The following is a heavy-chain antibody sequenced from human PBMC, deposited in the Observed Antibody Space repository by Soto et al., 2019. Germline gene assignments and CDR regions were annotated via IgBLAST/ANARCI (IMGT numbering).Heavy chain of an antibody. J-gene: IGHJ4*02. CDR1: GDSISTFY. CDR3: ARGRTVRNYADDSSDYFYFFDY. Sequence: SETLSLTCTVSGDSISTFYWGWMRQSPGKELEWIGYVYYTGSTNYNPSLKSRVTISVDRSKNQFSLKLTSANAADAAVYYCARGRTVRNYADDSSDYFYFFDYWGQGTQVTVSS. V-gene: IGHV4-59*01. CDR2: VYYTGST. D-gene: IGHD3-22*01.